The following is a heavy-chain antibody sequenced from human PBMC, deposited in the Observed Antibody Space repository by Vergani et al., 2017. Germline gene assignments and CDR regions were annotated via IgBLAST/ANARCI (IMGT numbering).Heavy chain of an antibody. CDR2: IYYSRST. D-gene: IGHD6-13*01. J-gene: IGHJ6*02. Sequence: QVQLQESGPGLVKPSQTLSLTCTVSGGSISSYYWSWIRQPPGKGLEWIGCIYYSRSTNYNPSLKSRVTISVDTSKNQFSLKLSSVTAADTAVYYCARASGYSSSWYASYGMDVWGQGTTVTVSS. CDR1: GGSISSYY. V-gene: IGHV4-59*01. CDR3: ARASGYSSSWYASYGMDV.